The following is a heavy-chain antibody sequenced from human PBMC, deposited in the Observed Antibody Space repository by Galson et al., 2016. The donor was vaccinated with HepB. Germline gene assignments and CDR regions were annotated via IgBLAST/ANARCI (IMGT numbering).Heavy chain of an antibody. CDR3: VTYYYDSGGYSY. V-gene: IGHV3-74*01. D-gene: IGHD3-22*01. J-gene: IGHJ4*02. CDR1: GFTFSRFW. Sequence: SLRLSCAASGFTFSRFWMHWVRQVPGKGLVWVSHINSDGSSTDYADSVKGRFTISRDNAKNTLYLQMDSLGAEDTAVYYCVTYYYDSGGYSYWGQGTLATVAS. CDR2: INSDGSST.